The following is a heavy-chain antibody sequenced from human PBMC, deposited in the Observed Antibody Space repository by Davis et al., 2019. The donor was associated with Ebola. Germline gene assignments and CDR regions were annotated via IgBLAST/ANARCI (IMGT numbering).Heavy chain of an antibody. V-gene: IGHV3-74*01. Sequence: GESLKISCAASGFIFSSYVMHWVRQAPGKGLVWVSRISHDGTITTYADSVQGRFTVSSDNAKNALYLEMNSLTAEDPAVYYCSRDVNFECYDYWGQGTLVTVSS. J-gene: IGHJ4*02. CDR3: SRDVNFECYDY. CDR1: GFIFSSYV. CDR2: ISHDGTIT. D-gene: IGHD1-20*01.